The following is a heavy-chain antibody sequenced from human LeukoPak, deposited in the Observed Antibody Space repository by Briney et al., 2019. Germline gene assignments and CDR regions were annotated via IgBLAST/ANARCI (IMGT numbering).Heavy chain of an antibody. CDR1: GFTFSSYS. Sequence: PGGSLRLSCAASGFTFSSYSMNWVRQTPGKGLEGVSSISSSSSYIYYADSLKGRFTISRDNAKNSLYLQMNSLRAEDTADSLRAEDTAVYYCARSGGTYRLKNYYFDYWGQGTLVTVSS. D-gene: IGHD3-16*02. J-gene: IGHJ4*02. V-gene: IGHV3-21*01. CDR3: AEDTAVYYCARSGGTYRLKNYYFDY. CDR2: ISSSSSYI.